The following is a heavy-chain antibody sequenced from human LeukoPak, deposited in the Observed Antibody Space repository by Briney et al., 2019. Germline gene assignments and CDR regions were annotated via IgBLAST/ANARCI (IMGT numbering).Heavy chain of an antibody. V-gene: IGHV4-38-2*02. CDR2: IYHSGST. J-gene: IGHJ5*02. CDR1: GYSISSGYY. Sequence: PSETLSLTCTVSGYSISSGYYWGWIRQPPGKGLEWIGSIYHSGSTYYNPSLKSRVTISVDTSKNQFSLKLSSVTAADTAVYYCARGYSSRGWFDPWGQGTLVTVSS. D-gene: IGHD6-13*01. CDR3: ARGYSSRGWFDP.